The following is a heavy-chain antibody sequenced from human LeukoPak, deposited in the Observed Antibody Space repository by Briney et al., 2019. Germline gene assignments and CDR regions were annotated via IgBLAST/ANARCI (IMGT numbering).Heavy chain of an antibody. CDR1: GFTFDDYS. D-gene: IGHD4-11*01. J-gene: IGHJ3*02. CDR3: AKDMRFSKLGAFDI. Sequence: GGSLRLSCAASGFTFDDYSMHWVRQAAGKGLEWVSGINSSSGSIGYADSVKGRFTMSSDNAKSSLYLQINSLRAEDTALYYCAKDMRFSKLGAFDIWGQGTMVTVSS. CDR2: INSSSGSI. V-gene: IGHV3-9*01.